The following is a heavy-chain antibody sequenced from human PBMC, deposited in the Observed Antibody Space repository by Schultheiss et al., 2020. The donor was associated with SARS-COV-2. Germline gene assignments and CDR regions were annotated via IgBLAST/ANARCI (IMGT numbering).Heavy chain of an antibody. D-gene: IGHD5-24*01. CDR1: GFTFSNFW. J-gene: IGHJ4*02. CDR2: IRSIAYGATT. Sequence: GVLRLSCAASGFTFSNFWMIWVRQAPGKGLEWVGFIRSIAYGATTEYAASVKGRFTISRDDSKSIAFLHMNSLKTEDTAVYYCTRDPNDLAYFSPSLQEGYYFDYWGQGTLVTVSS. CDR3: TRDPNDLAYFSPSLQEGYYFDY. V-gene: IGHV3-49*04.